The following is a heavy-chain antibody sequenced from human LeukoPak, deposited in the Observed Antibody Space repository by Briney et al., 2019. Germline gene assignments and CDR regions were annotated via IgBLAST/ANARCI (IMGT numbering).Heavy chain of an antibody. CDR1: GASVSSSDYY. CDR3: ARLGSGYPTPDY. Sequence: SETLSLTCTVSGASVSSSDYYWGWIRQPPGMQLEWIGNLHFSGNPYYNPSLNSRVTISVDTSKNQFSLKMRSVTAADTAVYYCARLGSGYPTPDYWGQGTLVTVSS. CDR2: LHFSGNP. V-gene: IGHV4-39*01. D-gene: IGHD6-19*01. J-gene: IGHJ4*02.